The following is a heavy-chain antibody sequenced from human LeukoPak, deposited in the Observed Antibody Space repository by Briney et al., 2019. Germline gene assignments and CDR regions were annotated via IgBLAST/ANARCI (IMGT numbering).Heavy chain of an antibody. J-gene: IGHJ4*02. CDR1: GYTFTSYD. CDR3: TRETSSRYFDY. CDR2: MNPNSGNT. Sequence: ASVKVSCKASGYTFTSYDVNWVRQATGQGLEWMGWMNPNSGNTGYAQKFQGRVTMTRNTSISTAYMELSSLRSEDTAVYYCTRETSSRYFDYWGQGTLVTVSS. V-gene: IGHV1-8*01.